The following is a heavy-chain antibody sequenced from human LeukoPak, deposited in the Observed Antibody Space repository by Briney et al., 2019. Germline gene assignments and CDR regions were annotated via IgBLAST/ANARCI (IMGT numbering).Heavy chain of an antibody. V-gene: IGHV4-59*01. D-gene: IGHD3-22*01. CDR2: IYYSGST. CDR3: ARVQRYYDSSGYRSRGPYYFDY. Sequence: SETLSLTCTVSGGSICSYYWSWIRQPPGKGLEWIGYIYYSGSTNYNPSLKSRVTISVDTSKNQFSLKLSSVTAADTAVYYCARVQRYYDSSGYRSRGPYYFDYWGQGTLVTVSS. CDR1: GGSICSYY. J-gene: IGHJ4*02.